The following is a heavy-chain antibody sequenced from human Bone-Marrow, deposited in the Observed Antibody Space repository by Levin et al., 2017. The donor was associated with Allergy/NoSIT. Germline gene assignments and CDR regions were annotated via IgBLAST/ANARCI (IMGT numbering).Heavy chain of an antibody. CDR3: AKDHNCLRCRAYEADFGS. Sequence: AGGSLRLSCVASGFTFDDYAMHWVRQAPGKGLEWVSGITWNSGSVGYADSVKGRFTISRNNANNSLFLQMNSLRPDDTALDYCAKDHNCLRCRAYEADFGSWGQGALVTVSS. V-gene: IGHV3-9*01. CDR2: ITWNSGSV. J-gene: IGHJ4*02. D-gene: IGHD1-1*01. CDR1: GFTFDDYA.